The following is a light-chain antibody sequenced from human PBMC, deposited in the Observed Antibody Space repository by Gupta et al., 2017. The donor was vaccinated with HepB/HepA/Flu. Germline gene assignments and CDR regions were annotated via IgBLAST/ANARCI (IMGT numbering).Light chain of an antibody. CDR2: DNT. CDR3: QSYDSSLSASV. J-gene: IGLJ2*01. V-gene: IGLV1-40*01. Sequence: QSVLTQPPSVSGAPGQRVTISCPGSSSNIGTDYDVHWYQQLPGTAPKLLIYDNTNRPSGVPDRFSGSKSGTSASLAISGLQAEDEADYYCQSYDSSLSASVFGGGTKLTVL. CDR1: SSNIGTDYD.